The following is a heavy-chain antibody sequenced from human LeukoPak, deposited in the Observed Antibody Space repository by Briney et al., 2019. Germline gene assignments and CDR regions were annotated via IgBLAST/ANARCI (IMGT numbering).Heavy chain of an antibody. CDR2: ISYDGSYK. Sequence: GGSLRLSCAASGFTVSDYYMNWIRQAPGKGLERVAVISYDGSYKFYADSVKGRFTISRDNSKSTLYLQMNSLRAEDTAVYYCAKDRYSGLNTIDYWGQGTLVTVSS. J-gene: IGHJ4*02. D-gene: IGHD6-13*01. V-gene: IGHV3-30*18. CDR3: AKDRYSGLNTIDY. CDR1: GFTVSDYY.